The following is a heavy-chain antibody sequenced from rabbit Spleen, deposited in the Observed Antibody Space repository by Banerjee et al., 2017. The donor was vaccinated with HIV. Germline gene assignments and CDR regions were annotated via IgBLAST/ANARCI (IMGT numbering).Heavy chain of an antibody. V-gene: IGHV1S7*01. CDR2: IDPILGST. D-gene: IGHD7-1*01. Sequence: QLVESGGGLVQPGGSLKLSCKGSGFDFSSYYKSWVRQAPGKGLEWIGYIDPILGSTYYAGWVNGLFTISRHTAQNTLYLQLNSLIVADTATYVCVRDQAGYAGYGPWYFNLWGKGTLVTVS. CDR1: GFDFSSYY. CDR3: VRDQAGYAGYGPWYFNL. J-gene: IGHJ4*01.